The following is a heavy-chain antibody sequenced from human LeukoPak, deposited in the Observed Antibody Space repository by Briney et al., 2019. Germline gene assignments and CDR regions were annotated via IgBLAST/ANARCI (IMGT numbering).Heavy chain of an antibody. V-gene: IGHV3-15*01. Sequence: GGSLRLSCAASGFTFSNVWLTWVRQAPGKGLEWVGRIKRKTDGGAIEYAEPVKGRFTISRDNSKNTLYLQMNSLRAEDTAVYYCAKEPYDSSGWYYFDYWGQGTLVTVSS. D-gene: IGHD3-22*01. CDR2: IKRKTDGGAI. CDR1: GFTFSNVW. J-gene: IGHJ4*02. CDR3: AKEPYDSSGWYYFDY.